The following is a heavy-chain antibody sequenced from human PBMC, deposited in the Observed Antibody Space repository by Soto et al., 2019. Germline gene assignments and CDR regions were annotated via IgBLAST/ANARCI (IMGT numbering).Heavy chain of an antibody. V-gene: IGHV3-48*02. CDR2: ISRSSSTI. CDR1: GFTFSSNS. CDR3: ARVIWSGHLTSDL. D-gene: IGHD3-3*01. J-gene: IGHJ5*02. Sequence: EVQVVESGGGLVQPGGSLRLSCAASGFTFSSNSMNWVRQAPGKGLELISYISRSSSTIYADSVKGRFTISRDNAKNSLYRQMNSLRDEDTAVYYCARVIWSGHLTSDLWGQGTLVTVS.